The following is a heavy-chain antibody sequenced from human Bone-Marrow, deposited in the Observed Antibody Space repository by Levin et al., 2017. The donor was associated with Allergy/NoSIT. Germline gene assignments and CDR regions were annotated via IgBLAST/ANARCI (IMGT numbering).Heavy chain of an antibody. J-gene: IGHJ4*02. CDR1: GDSISTSRYQ. D-gene: IGHD3-10*01. CDR3: ARQLNSYGSGRYYLDY. V-gene: IGHV4-39*01. CDR2: IYYGGTT. Sequence: SETLSLTCSVSGDSISTSRYQWGWIRQSPGPGLEWMGSIYYGGTTYYNPSLESRLTFSVDTSKNQFSLKLTSVTAADTAVYYCARQLNSYGSGRYYLDYWGQGTLVTVSS.